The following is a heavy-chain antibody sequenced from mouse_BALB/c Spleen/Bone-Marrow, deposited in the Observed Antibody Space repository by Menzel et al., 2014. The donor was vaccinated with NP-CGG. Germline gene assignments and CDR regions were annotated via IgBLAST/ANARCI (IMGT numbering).Heavy chain of an antibody. D-gene: IGHD2-3*01. Sequence: EVKVVESGAGLVQPGGSLRLSCATSGFTFTDYYMNWVRQPPGKALEWLGFIRNKAYSYTTEYSASVKGRFTISRDNSQSILYLQMNTLRAEDSATYYCARDMGGLLFDYWGQGTTLTVSS. CDR1: GFTFTDYY. CDR2: IRNKAYSYTT. V-gene: IGHV7-3*02. J-gene: IGHJ2*01. CDR3: ARDMGGLLFDY.